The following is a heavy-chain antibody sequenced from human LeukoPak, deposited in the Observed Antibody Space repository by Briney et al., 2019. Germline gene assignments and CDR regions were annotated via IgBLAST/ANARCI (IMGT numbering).Heavy chain of an antibody. V-gene: IGHV4-59*01. Sequence: SETLSLTCTVSGGSISSYYWSWIRQPPGKGLEWIGNIYDSGSTNYNPSLKSRLTISVDTSKNQCSLKLSSVTAADTAVYYCARQSISGSSLSYFDYWGQGTLVDVSS. CDR2: IYDSGST. J-gene: IGHJ4*02. D-gene: IGHD3-22*01. CDR3: ARQSISGSSLSYFDY. CDR1: GGSISSYY.